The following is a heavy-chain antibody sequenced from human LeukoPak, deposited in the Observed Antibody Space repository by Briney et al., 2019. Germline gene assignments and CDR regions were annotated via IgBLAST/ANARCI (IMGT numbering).Heavy chain of an antibody. CDR3: ASSKWSAGGDYYHYMDV. D-gene: IGHD6-13*01. CDR1: GYTFTSYG. CDR2: ISAYNGNT. V-gene: IGHV1-18*01. J-gene: IGHJ6*03. Sequence: ASVKVSCKAAGYTFTSYGISWVRQAPGQGLEWMGWISAYNGNTKYAQKHQGRVTMTIDTSTSTAYMELRSLRSDDTAVYYCASSKWSAGGDYYHYMDVWGKGTTVTVSS.